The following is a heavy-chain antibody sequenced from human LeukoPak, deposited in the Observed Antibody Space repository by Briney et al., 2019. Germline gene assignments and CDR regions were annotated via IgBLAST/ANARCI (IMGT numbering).Heavy chain of an antibody. J-gene: IGHJ4*02. CDR2: IIPIFGTA. D-gene: IGHD3-22*01. CDR3: ASGDYYDSSVSQTY. CDR1: GGTFSSYA. V-gene: IGHV1-69*05. Sequence: GASVKVSCKASGGTFSSYAISWVRQAPGQGLEWMGGIIPIFGTANYAQKFQGRVTITTDESTSTAYMELSSLRSEDTAVYYCASGDYYDSSVSQTYWGQGTLVTVSS.